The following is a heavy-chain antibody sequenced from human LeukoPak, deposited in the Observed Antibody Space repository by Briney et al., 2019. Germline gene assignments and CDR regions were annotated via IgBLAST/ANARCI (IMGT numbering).Heavy chain of an antibody. CDR3: AKDRSSSFSGFLEY. Sequence: PGGSLRLSCAASGFTFSSYAMNWVRQAPGKGLEWVSAMSYSGSSTYYADSVKGRFTISRDNSKNALYLQMNSLRAEDTAVYYCAKDRSSSFSGFLEYWGRGTLVTVSS. D-gene: IGHD6-6*01. J-gene: IGHJ4*02. CDR1: GFTFSSYA. CDR2: MSYSGSST. V-gene: IGHV3-23*01.